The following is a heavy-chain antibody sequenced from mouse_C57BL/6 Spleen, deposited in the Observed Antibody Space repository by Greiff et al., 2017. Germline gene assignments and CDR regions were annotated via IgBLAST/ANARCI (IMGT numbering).Heavy chain of an antibody. CDR1: GYTFTSYW. V-gene: IGHV1-59*01. Sequence: QVQLQQPGAELVRPGTSVKLSCKASGYTFTSYWMHWVKQRPGQGLEWIGVIDPSDSYTNYNQKFKGKATLTVDTSSSTAYMQLSSLTSEDSAVYYCANWDGYWGQGTTLTVSS. J-gene: IGHJ2*01. D-gene: IGHD4-1*02. CDR3: ANWDGY. CDR2: IDPSDSYT.